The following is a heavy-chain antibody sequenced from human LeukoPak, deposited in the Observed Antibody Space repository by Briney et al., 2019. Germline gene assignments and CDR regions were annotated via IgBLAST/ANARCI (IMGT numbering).Heavy chain of an antibody. V-gene: IGHV1-18*01. D-gene: IGHD3-16*02. CDR2: IRAYNGNT. CDR1: GYTFTSYG. CDR3: ARDYDCVWGSYRPLGY. J-gene: IGHJ4*02. Sequence: ASVKVSCKASGYTFTSYGISWVRQAPGQGLEWMGWIRAYNGNTNYAQKLQGRDTMTTHTSTSTAYMELGSLRSDDTAVYYCARDYDCVWGSYRPLGYWGQGTLVTVSS.